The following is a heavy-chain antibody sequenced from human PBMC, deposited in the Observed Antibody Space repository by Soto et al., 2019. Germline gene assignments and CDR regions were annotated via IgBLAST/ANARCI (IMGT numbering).Heavy chain of an antibody. Sequence: QVQLQESGPGLVKPSQTLSLTCTVSGGSISSGDYYWSWIRQPPGKGLEWIVYIYYSGSTYYSPSLKSRVTISVDTSKNQFSLKLSSVTAADTAVYYCARERPDGARLDPWGQGTLVTVSS. D-gene: IGHD6-6*01. CDR2: IYYSGST. V-gene: IGHV4-30-4*01. CDR3: ARERPDGARLDP. J-gene: IGHJ5*02. CDR1: GGSISSGDYY.